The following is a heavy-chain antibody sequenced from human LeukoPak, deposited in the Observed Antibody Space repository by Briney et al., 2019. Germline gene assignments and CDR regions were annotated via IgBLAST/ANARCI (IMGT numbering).Heavy chain of an antibody. D-gene: IGHD5-18*01. CDR1: GGSISSGDYY. J-gene: IGHJ4*02. CDR3: ARGSPTWIQLWFDYFDY. V-gene: IGHV4-30-4*08. Sequence: PSETLSLTCTVSGGSISSGDYYWSWIRQPPGKGLEWIGYIYYSGSTYYNPSLKSRVTISVDTSKNQFSLKLSSVTAADTAVYYCARGSPTWIQLWFDYFDYWGQGTLVTVSS. CDR2: IYYSGST.